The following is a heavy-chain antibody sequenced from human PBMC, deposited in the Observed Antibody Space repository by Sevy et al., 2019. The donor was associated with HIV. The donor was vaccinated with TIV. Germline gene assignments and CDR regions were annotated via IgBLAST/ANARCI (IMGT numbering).Heavy chain of an antibody. CDR2: LSFGCGEI. CDR1: GFTFSKYS. J-gene: IGHJ4*02. Sequence: GVSLRLSCAASGFTFSKYSMSWVRQPPGKGLEWVSTLSFGCGEINYADSVKGRFTISRDNSKSSVYLQMNNVRPEDTAVYYCAREGCTKPHDYWGQGTLVTVSS. V-gene: IGHV3-23*01. CDR3: AREGCTKPHDY. D-gene: IGHD2-8*01.